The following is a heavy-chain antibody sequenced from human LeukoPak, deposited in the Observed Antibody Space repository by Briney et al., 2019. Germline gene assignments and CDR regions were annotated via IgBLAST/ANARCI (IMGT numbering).Heavy chain of an antibody. J-gene: IGHJ4*02. V-gene: IGHV3-53*01. Sequence: GGSPRLSCAASGFSVSANYMSWVRQAPGKGLEWVSVIYNGGRTYYADSVKGRFTISRDSSKNTLYLQMTSLRGEDTAVYYCATRDDYGGYEAYWGQGTLVTVSS. CDR3: ATRDDYGGYEAY. D-gene: IGHD4-17*01. CDR1: GFSVSANY. CDR2: IYNGGRT.